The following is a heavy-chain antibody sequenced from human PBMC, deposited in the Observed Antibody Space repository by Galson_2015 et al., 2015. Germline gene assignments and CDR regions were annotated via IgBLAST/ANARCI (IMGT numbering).Heavy chain of an antibody. CDR1: GFTFSSYE. V-gene: IGHV3-13*01. CDR3: SRVRDWGYCSSTSLLLLSVFPHAFDI. CDR2: IGTAGDT. D-gene: IGHD2-2*01. Sequence: SLRLSCAASGFTFSSYEMHWVRQAPGKGLEWVSAIGTAGDTYYQGYVKSGFTISRENAKNSLYLQMNSLRAGDTAVYYCSRVRDWGYCSSTSLLLLSVFPHAFDIWGQGTMVTVSS. J-gene: IGHJ3*02.